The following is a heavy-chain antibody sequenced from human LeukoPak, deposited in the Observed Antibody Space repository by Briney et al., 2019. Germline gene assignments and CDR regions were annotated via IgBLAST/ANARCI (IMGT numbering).Heavy chain of an antibody. J-gene: IGHJ6*02. D-gene: IGHD3-3*01. CDR1: GFTFSNAW. Sequence: GGSLRLSCAASGFTFSNAWMSWVRQAPGKGLEWVGRIKSKTDGGTTDYAAPVKGRFTISRDDSKNTLYLQMNSLKTEDTAVYYCTTQYYDFWSGYLRKGYYYGMDVWGQGTTVTVSS. V-gene: IGHV3-15*01. CDR3: TTQYYDFWSGYLRKGYYYGMDV. CDR2: IKSKTDGGTT.